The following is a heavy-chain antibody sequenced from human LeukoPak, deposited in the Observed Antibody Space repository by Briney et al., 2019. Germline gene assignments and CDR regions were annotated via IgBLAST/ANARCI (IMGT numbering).Heavy chain of an antibody. D-gene: IGHD3-10*01. J-gene: IGHJ4*02. Sequence: ASVKVSCKASGYTFTSYGISWVRQAPGQGLEWMGWISAYNGNTNYAQKLQGRVTMTTDTSTSTAYMELRSLRSDDTAVYYCAKAPIPPRGSGRSYWGQGTLVTVSS. V-gene: IGHV1-18*01. CDR1: GYTFTSYG. CDR3: AKAPIPPRGSGRSY. CDR2: ISAYNGNT.